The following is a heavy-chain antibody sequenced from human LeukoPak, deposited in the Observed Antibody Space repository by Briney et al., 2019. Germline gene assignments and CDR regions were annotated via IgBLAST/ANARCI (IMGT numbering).Heavy chain of an antibody. CDR1: RYTFTGYY. D-gene: IGHD3-10*01. V-gene: IGHV1-2*02. Sequence: ASVKVSCKASRYTFTGYYMHWVRQAPGQGLEWMGWINPNSGGTNYAQKFQGRVTMTRDTSISTAYMELSRLRSDDTAVYYCARDAHYYGSGSDIWGQGTMVTVSS. J-gene: IGHJ3*02. CDR2: INPNSGGT. CDR3: ARDAHYYGSGSDI.